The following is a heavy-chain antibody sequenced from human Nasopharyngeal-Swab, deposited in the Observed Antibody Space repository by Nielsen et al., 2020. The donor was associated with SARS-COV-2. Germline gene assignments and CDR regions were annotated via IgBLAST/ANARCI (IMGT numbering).Heavy chain of an antibody. Sequence: GSLRLSCTVSGGSISSYYWSWIRQPPGKGLEWIGYIYYSGSTNYNPSLKSRVTISVDTSKNQFSLKLSSVTAADTAVYYCARSKAAHNWLDPWGQGTLVTVSS. D-gene: IGHD6-6*01. CDR3: ARSKAAHNWLDP. V-gene: IGHV4-59*01. CDR2: IYYSGST. J-gene: IGHJ5*02. CDR1: GGSISSYY.